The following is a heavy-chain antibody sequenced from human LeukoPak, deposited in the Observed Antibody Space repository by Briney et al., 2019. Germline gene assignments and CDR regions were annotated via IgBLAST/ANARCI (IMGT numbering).Heavy chain of an antibody. CDR2: INHSGST. Sequence: SETLSLTCAVYGGSFSGYYWSWIRQPPGKGLEWIGEINHSGSTNYNLSLKSRVTISVDTSKNQFSLKLSSVTAADTAVYYCARDLAAAGTGWFDPWGQGTLVTVSS. D-gene: IGHD6-13*01. CDR1: GGSFSGYY. CDR3: ARDLAAAGTGWFDP. J-gene: IGHJ5*02. V-gene: IGHV4-34*01.